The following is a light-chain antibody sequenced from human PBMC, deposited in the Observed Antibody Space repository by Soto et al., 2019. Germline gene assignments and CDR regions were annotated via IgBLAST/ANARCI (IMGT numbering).Light chain of an antibody. CDR2: LGS. V-gene: IGKV2-28*01. Sequence: EIVMTQSPPSLTVTPGEPASISCRSSQRLLHSNGNTFLDWYVQKPGQSPQLLIYLGSNRASGVPDRVSGSEAGTDFTLKISRVEAEDVGVYYCMQSLQTPYTFGQGTKLELK. CDR3: MQSLQTPYT. CDR1: QRLLHSNGNTF. J-gene: IGKJ2*01.